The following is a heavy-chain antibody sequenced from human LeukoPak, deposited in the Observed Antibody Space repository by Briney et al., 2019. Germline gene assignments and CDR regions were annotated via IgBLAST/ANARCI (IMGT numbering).Heavy chain of an antibody. CDR3: ARDRGTTVTSLFDY. CDR1: GFTFSSYG. Sequence: GRSLRLSCAASGFTFSSYGMHWVRQAPGKGLEWVAVIWYDGSNKYYADSVKGRFTISRDNSKNTLYLQMNSLRAEDTAVYYCARDRGTTVTSLFDYWGQGTLVTVSS. J-gene: IGHJ4*02. V-gene: IGHV3-33*01. D-gene: IGHD4-17*01. CDR2: IWYDGSNK.